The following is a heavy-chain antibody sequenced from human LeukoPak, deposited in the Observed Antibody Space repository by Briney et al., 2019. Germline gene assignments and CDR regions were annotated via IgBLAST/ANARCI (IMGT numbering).Heavy chain of an antibody. Sequence: SETLSLTCTVSGGSISSGDYYWTWIRQPPGKGLEWIGYIYYSGSTYYNPSLKSRVTISVDTSKNQFSLKLSSVTAADTAVYYCTRVRPGGSQYFDYWGQGTLVTVSS. J-gene: IGHJ4*02. CDR2: IYYSGST. CDR3: TRVRPGGSQYFDY. V-gene: IGHV4-61*08. D-gene: IGHD1-26*01. CDR1: GGSISSGDYY.